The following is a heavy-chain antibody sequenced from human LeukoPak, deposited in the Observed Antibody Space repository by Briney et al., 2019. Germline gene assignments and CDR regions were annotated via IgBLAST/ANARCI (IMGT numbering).Heavy chain of an antibody. CDR3: ARDLDTAMVGGHDY. D-gene: IGHD5-18*01. Sequence: GWSLRLSCAASGFTFSSYSMNWVRQAPGKGLEWVSSISSSSSYIYYADSVKGRFTISRDNAKNSLYLQMNSLRAEDTAVYYCARDLDTAMVGGHDYWGQGTLVTVSS. CDR1: GFTFSSYS. CDR2: ISSSSSYI. J-gene: IGHJ4*02. V-gene: IGHV3-21*01.